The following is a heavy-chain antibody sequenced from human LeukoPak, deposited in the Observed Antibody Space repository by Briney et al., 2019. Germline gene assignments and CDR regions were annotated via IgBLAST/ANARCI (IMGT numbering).Heavy chain of an antibody. V-gene: IGHV4-61*01. CDR2: IFYSGST. Sequence: PSETLSLTCTVSGGSVSSGSCYWSWIRQPPEKGLEWIGSIFYSGSTNYNPSLKSRVTISVDTSKNQFSLNLSSVTAAGTAVYYCARGIAGTNLQYYFDYWGQGTLVTVSS. D-gene: IGHD1-7*01. J-gene: IGHJ4*02. CDR3: ARGIAGTNLQYYFDY. CDR1: GGSVSSGSCY.